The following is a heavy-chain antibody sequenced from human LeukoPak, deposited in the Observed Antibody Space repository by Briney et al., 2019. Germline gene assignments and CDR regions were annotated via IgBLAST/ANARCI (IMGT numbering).Heavy chain of an antibody. J-gene: IGHJ3*01. CDR3: AKEAT. CDR1: GFTFDDYA. CDR2: ISWNSGSI. Sequence: PGESLRLSCAASGFTFDDYAMHWVRQAPGKGLEWVSGISWNSGSIGYADSVKGRFTISRDNAKNSLYLQMNSLRAEDTALYYCAKEATWGQGTMVTVSS. V-gene: IGHV3-9*01.